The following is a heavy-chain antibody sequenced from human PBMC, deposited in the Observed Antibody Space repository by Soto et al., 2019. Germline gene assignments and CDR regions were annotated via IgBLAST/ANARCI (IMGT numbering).Heavy chain of an antibody. CDR1: GGSISSGGYY. Sequence: QVQLQESGPGLVKPSQTLSLTCTVSGGSISSGGYYWSWIRQHPGKGLEWIGYIYYSGSSYYNPSLKSRVTISVDTSKNQFSLKLSSVTAADTAVYYCARGTQGYCGGDCYSGWSRMNWFDPWGQGTLVTVSS. CDR2: IYYSGSS. V-gene: IGHV4-31*03. D-gene: IGHD2-21*02. J-gene: IGHJ5*02. CDR3: ARGTQGYCGGDCYSGWSRMNWFDP.